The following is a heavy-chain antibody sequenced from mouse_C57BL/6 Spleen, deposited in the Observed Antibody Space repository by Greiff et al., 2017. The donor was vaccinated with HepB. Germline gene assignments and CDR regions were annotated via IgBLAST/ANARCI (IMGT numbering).Heavy chain of an antibody. V-gene: IGHV1-61*01. D-gene: IGHD1-1*01. CDR3: ARRGDYYGSSYDY. CDR1: GYTFTSYW. J-gene: IGHJ2*01. CDR2: IYPSDSET. Sequence: QVQLQQPGAELVRPGSSVKLSCKASGYTFTSYWMDWVKQRPGQGLEWIGNIYPSDSETHYNQKFKDKATLTVDKSSSTAYMQLSSLTSEDSAVYYCARRGDYYGSSYDYWGQGTTLTVSS.